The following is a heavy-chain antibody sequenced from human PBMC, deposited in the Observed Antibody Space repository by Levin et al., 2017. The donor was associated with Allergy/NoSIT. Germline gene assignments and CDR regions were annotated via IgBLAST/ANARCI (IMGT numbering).Heavy chain of an antibody. V-gene: IGHV4-39*01. CDR2: IYYSGST. CDR3: ARLSGWFDP. CDR1: GGSISSSSYY. J-gene: IGHJ5*02. Sequence: SETLSLTCTVSGGSISSSSYYWGWIRQPPGKGLEWIGSIYYSGSTYYNPSLKSRVTISVDTSKNQFSLKLSSVTAADTAVYYCARLSGWFDPWGQGTLVTVSS.